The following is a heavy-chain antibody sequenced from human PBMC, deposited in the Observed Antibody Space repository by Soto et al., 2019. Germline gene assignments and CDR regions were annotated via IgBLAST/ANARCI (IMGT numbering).Heavy chain of an antibody. Sequence: GGSLRLSCISSGFTFRTYTMNWVRQAPGKGLEWVSGIRGFSPYTFYAESVKGRFTISRDNAKNSLYLQMNSLRAEDTAVYYCARDRGYDAHDYYYNAMDVWGQGTTVTAP. CDR2: IRGFSPYT. V-gene: IGHV3-21*01. J-gene: IGHJ6*02. D-gene: IGHD3-10*01. CDR3: ARDRGYDAHDYYYNAMDV. CDR1: GFTFRTYT.